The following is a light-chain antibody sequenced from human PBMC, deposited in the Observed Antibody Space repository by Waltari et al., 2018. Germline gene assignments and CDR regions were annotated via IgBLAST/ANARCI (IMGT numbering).Light chain of an antibody. V-gene: IGLV1-44*01. CDR3: STWDDNLKGV. Sequence: QSVLTQPPSASGTPGPRIIIPCSGSSPNPGSHSVNWYQQPPGTAPKPLIYINNQRPSGVPDRVSGSVSATSASLAISGLQFEDEADYYCSTWDDNLKGVFGGGTKLTVL. CDR2: INN. J-gene: IGLJ2*01. CDR1: SPNPGSHS.